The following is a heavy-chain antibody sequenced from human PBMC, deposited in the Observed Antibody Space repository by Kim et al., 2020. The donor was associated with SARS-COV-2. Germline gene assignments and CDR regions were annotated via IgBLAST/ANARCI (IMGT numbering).Heavy chain of an antibody. D-gene: IGHD5-18*01. V-gene: IGHV4-34*01. CDR2: SNHSGST. J-gene: IGHJ4*02. CDR3: ARIPGYSYGNFDY. Sequence: GKGLEWIRESNHSGSTNYNPSLKSRVTISVDTSKNQFSLKLSSVTAADTAVYYCARIPGYSYGNFDYWGQGTLVTVSS.